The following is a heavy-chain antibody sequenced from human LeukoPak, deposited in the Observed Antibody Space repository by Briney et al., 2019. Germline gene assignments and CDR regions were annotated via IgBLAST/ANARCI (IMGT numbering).Heavy chain of an antibody. D-gene: IGHD3-10*01. J-gene: IGHJ4*02. CDR2: INPSGGST. Sequence: ASVKVSCKASGYTFTSYYMHWVRQAPGQGLEWMGIINPSGGSTSYAQKFQSRVTLTRDTSISTAYMELSRLTYDDTAVYYCARDWMTMLRGIMNYWGQGALVTVSS. V-gene: IGHV1-46*01. CDR1: GYTFTSYY. CDR3: ARDWMTMLRGIMNY.